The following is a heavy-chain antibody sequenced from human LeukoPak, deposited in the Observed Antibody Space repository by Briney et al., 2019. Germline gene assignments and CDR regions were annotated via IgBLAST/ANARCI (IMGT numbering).Heavy chain of an antibody. J-gene: IGHJ6*02. CDR1: GYTFTGYY. CDR2: INPNSGGT. V-gene: IGHV1-2*02. D-gene: IGHD3-10*01. CDR3: ARGLLWFGELGVGGMDV. Sequence: ASVKVSCKASGYTFTGYYMHWVRQAPGQGLEWMGWINPNSGGTNYAQKFQGRVTMTRDTSISTAYMELSRLRSDDTAVYYYARGLLWFGELGVGGMDVWGQGTTVTVSS.